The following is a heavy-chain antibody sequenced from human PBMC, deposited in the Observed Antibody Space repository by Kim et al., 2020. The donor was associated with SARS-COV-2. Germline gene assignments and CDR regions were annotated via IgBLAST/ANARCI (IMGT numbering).Heavy chain of an antibody. D-gene: IGHD6-13*01. Sequence: ASVKVSCKASGYTFINYGITWVRQAPGQGLEWMGWIGTYTHNTNYAQNVQGRVTLTTDTSTTTAYMELKSLKSDDTAVYYCARIDLSSSSTNNRIFDFWGQGTLVTVSS. CDR3: ARIDLSSSSTNNRIFDF. J-gene: IGHJ4*02. V-gene: IGHV1-18*04. CDR1: GYTFINYG. CDR2: IGTYTHNT.